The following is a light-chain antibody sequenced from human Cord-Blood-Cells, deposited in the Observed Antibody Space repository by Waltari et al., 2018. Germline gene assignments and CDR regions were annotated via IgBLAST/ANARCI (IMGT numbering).Light chain of an antibody. V-gene: IGLV3-1*01. CDR2: QDS. CDR1: VGSYNL. CDR3: QAWDSSTVV. J-gene: IGLJ2*01. Sequence: LTQPASVSGSPGQSITISCTGTSRDVGSYNLVSWYQQHPGQSPVLVIYQDSKRPSGIPERFSGSNSGNTATLTISGTQAMDEADYYCQAWDSSTVVFGGGTKLTVL.